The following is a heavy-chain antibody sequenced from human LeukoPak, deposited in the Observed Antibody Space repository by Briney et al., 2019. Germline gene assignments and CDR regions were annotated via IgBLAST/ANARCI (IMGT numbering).Heavy chain of an antibody. CDR3: RAAADLNDY. CDR2: IRSKADSYTT. CDR1: GFTFSGSA. D-gene: IGHD6-13*01. Sequence: GGSLKLSCAASGFTFSGSAMHWVRQASGKGLEWLGRIRSKADSYTTAYAASVKGRFIVSRDDSKNTAYLQMNSLKTEDAAVYYCRAAADLNDYWGQGTLVTVSS. J-gene: IGHJ4*02. V-gene: IGHV3-73*01.